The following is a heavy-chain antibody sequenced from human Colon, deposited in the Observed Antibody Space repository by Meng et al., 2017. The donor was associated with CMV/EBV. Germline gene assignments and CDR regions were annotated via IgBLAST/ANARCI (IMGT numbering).Heavy chain of an antibody. V-gene: IGHV4-39*07. D-gene: IGHD2-2*01. Sequence: SETLSLTCNVSGGSISGSSYYWGWIRQPPGKGLEWVGSIYYSGSTYYSPSLKSRVTISVDTSKNQFSLKVTSVTAADTAVYYCARGSPDAIVPGAWFDYWGQGALVTVSS. CDR1: GGSISGSSYY. CDR3: ARGSPDAIVPGAWFDY. CDR2: IYYSGST. J-gene: IGHJ4*02.